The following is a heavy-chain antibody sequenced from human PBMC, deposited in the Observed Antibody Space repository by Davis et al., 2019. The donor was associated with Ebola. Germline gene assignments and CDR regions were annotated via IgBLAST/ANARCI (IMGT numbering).Heavy chain of an antibody. J-gene: IGHJ5*02. Sequence: ASVKVSCKASGYTFTSYGISWVRQAPGQGLEWMGWISAYNGNTNYAQKFQGRVTLTADKATNTAYMELSGLRFDDPAVYYGAIGKWFDPWGQGTLVSVTS. CDR3: AIGKWFDP. CDR2: ISAYNGNT. V-gene: IGHV1-18*04. CDR1: GYTFTSYG.